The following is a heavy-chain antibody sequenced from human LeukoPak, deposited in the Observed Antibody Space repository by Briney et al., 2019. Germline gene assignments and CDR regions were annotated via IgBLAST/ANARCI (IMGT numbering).Heavy chain of an antibody. CDR3: ASARTTAFMDV. D-gene: IGHD2-2*01. CDR1: GGSISSYY. Sequence: SETLSLTCTVSGGSISSYYWGWSRQPAGKGLEWIGRIYTSGSTNHNPSLKSRVTMSVDTSKNQFSLKLSSVTAADTAVYYCASARTTAFMDVWGKGTTVTVSS. J-gene: IGHJ6*04. V-gene: IGHV4-4*07. CDR2: IYTSGST.